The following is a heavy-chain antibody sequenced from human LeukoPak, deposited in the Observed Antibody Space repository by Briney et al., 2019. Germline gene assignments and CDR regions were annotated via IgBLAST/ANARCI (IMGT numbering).Heavy chain of an antibody. D-gene: IGHD2-21*01. J-gene: IGHJ4*02. Sequence: ASMKVSCKSSGFTFTDHYIHWVRQGPGQGPEWIGHTGPHRTFTRSPQDFKGRFTMTRDAAMSTPYLELTRLTVDDTAVYYCVREGEGPRSKDFDYWGQGTLVSVSS. CDR1: GFTFTDHY. CDR2: TGPHRTFT. V-gene: IGHV1-2*06. CDR3: VREGEGPRSKDFDY.